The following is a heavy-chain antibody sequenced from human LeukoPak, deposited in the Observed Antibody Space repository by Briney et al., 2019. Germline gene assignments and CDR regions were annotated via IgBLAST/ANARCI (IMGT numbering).Heavy chain of an antibody. CDR3: ARGDYGTGFDP. CDR1: GGSISNYY. Sequence: SETLSLTCTVSGGSISNYYWSWIRQPPGKGLEWIGYIHYSGRTNNNPPLKSRVTISMDTSKNQFSLKLSSVTAADTAVYYCARGDYGTGFDPWGQGTLVTVSS. CDR2: IHYSGRT. J-gene: IGHJ5*02. D-gene: IGHD4-17*01. V-gene: IGHV4-59*01.